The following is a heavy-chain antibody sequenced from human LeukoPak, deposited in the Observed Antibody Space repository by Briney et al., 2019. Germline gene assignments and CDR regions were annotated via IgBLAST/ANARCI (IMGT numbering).Heavy chain of an antibody. V-gene: IGHV3-23*01. D-gene: IGHD3-10*01. CDR2: ISGSGGGT. CDR1: GFTFSSIA. Sequence: GGSLRLSCAASGFTFSSIAMSWVRQAPDKGLEWVSTISGSGGGTYYADSVKGRFTISRDDSKNTLYLQMNSLRAEDTAVYYCAKEHGGGFDPWGQGTLVTVSS. J-gene: IGHJ5*02. CDR3: AKEHGGGFDP.